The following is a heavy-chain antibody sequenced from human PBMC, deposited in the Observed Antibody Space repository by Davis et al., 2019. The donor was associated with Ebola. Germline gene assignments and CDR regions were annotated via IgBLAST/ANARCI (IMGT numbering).Heavy chain of an antibody. CDR2: VSGSGTTT. V-gene: IGHV3-23*01. D-gene: IGHD5-24*01. Sequence: GESLKISCAASGFTFRTYAMNWVRQAPGKGLEWVSAVSGSGTTTGYADSVKGRFTISRDNSKNTLYLQMNSLRAEDTAVYYCARDALSIEMATSNYYYYGMDVWGQGTTVTVSS. CDR3: ARDALSIEMATSNYYYYGMDV. J-gene: IGHJ6*02. CDR1: GFTFRTYA.